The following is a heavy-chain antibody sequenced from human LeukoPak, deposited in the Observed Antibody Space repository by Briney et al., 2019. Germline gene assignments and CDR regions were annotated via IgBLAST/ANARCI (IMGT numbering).Heavy chain of an antibody. CDR1: GFTFSSYS. Sequence: GGSLRLSCAASGFTFSSYSMNWVRQAPGKGLEWVSSISSSSSYIYYADSVKGRFTISRDNAKNSLYLQMNSLRAEDTAVYYCARDRSADFWSGPGKNAFDIWGQGTMVTVSS. V-gene: IGHV3-21*01. CDR3: ARDRSADFWSGPGKNAFDI. J-gene: IGHJ3*02. D-gene: IGHD3-3*01. CDR2: ISSSSSYI.